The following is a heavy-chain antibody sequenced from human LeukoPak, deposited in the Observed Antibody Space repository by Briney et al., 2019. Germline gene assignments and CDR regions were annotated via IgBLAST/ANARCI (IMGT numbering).Heavy chain of an antibody. CDR2: IYPGDSDS. D-gene: IGHD6-19*01. V-gene: IGHV5-51*01. J-gene: IGHJ4*02. CDR3: ARQVAYTSVRTFDF. CDR1: GYSFTSYW. Sequence: GESLKISCKGSGYSFTSYWIGWVRQMPGIGLEWMGIIYPGDSDSRYSPSFQGQVTISADKSISTAYLQWSSLKASDTAMYYCARQVAYTSVRTFDFWGQGTLVAVSS.